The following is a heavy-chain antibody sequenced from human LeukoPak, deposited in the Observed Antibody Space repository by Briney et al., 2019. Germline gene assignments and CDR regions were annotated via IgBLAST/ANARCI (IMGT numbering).Heavy chain of an antibody. Sequence: GGSLRLSCAASGFTFSDYYMSWIRQAPGKGLEWVSYISSSGSTIYYADSVKGRFTISRDNAKNSLYLQMNSLRAEDTAVYYCARGPASPWYYDFWSGYFDYWGQGTLVTVSS. J-gene: IGHJ4*02. CDR3: ARGPASPWYYDFWSGYFDY. CDR2: ISSSGSTI. D-gene: IGHD3-3*01. CDR1: GFTFSDYY. V-gene: IGHV3-11*01.